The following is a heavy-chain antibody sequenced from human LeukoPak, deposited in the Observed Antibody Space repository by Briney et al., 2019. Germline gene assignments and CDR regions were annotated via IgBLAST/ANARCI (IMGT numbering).Heavy chain of an antibody. V-gene: IGHV3-73*01. CDR3: SPLGTAAVPD. J-gene: IGHJ4*02. CDR1: GFTFSGST. CDR2: IKNKANSYAS. D-gene: IGHD6-13*01. Sequence: PGGSLKLSCAASGFTFSGSTMNWVRQASGKGLEWVCCIKNKANSYASAYAASVKFRFTISRDDSTNTAYLQMNSLKTEDTAVYYCSPLGTAAVPDWGQGTLVTVSS.